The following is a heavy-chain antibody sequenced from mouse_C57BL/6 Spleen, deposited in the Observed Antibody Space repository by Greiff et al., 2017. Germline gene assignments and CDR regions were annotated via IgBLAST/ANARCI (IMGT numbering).Heavy chain of an antibody. CDR2: IYPRDGST. CDR1: GYTFTDHT. CDR3: AGADYYYGSMAWFAY. D-gene: IGHD1-1*01. J-gene: IGHJ3*01. V-gene: IGHV1-78*01. Sequence: QVQLQQSDAELVKPGASVKISCKVSGYTFTDHTIHWMKQRPEQGLEWIGYIYPRDGSTKYNEKFKGKATLTADKSSSTAYMQLNSLTSEDSAVXFYAGADYYYGSMAWFAYWGQGTLVTVSA.